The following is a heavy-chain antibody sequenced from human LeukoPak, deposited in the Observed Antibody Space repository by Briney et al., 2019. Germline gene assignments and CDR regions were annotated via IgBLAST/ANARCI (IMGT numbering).Heavy chain of an antibody. CDR1: GFTFSSYE. CDR2: ISSGRTI. Sequence: PGGSLRLSCAASGFTFSSYEMNWVRQAPGKGLEWVSYISSGRTIYYADSVKGRFTISRDNAKNTLYLQMNGLRAEDTAVYYCARDIVVVVAAYYYYYGMDVWGQGTTVTVSS. J-gene: IGHJ6*02. D-gene: IGHD2-15*01. V-gene: IGHV3-48*03. CDR3: ARDIVVVVAAYYYYYGMDV.